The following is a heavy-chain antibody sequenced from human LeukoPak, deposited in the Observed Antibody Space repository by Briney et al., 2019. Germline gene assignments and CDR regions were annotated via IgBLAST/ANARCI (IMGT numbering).Heavy chain of an antibody. V-gene: IGHV1-18*01. D-gene: IGHD3-22*01. Sequence: ASVRVSCKASGYTFTSYVINWVRQAPGQGLEWMGRISTYNGNTNYVQKFQGRVTMTTDTSTSTAYMGLRSLRSDDTAVFYCARSGEPGDSRGIYYFDNWGQGTLVTVSS. CDR2: ISTYNGNT. CDR1: GYTFTSYV. J-gene: IGHJ4*02. CDR3: ARSGEPGDSRGIYYFDN.